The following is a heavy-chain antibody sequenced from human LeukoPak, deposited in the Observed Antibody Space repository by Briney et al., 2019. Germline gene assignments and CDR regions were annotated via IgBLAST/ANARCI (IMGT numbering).Heavy chain of an antibody. D-gene: IGHD3-16*01. Sequence: ASVKVSCKASAHTFTGYYMHWVRQAPGQGLEWMGWINPNTGATNYAQKFQGRVTTTRDTSLSTAYMKLSSLRSDDTAVYYCARLGSSDIWGQGTMVTVSS. CDR2: INPNTGAT. CDR1: AHTFTGYY. J-gene: IGHJ3*02. V-gene: IGHV1-2*02. CDR3: ARLGSSDI.